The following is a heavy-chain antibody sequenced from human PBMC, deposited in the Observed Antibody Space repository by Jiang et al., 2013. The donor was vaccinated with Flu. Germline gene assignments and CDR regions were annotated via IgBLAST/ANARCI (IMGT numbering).Heavy chain of an antibody. V-gene: IGHV4-39*01. D-gene: IGHD2-2*01. CDR2: IYYSGST. CDR1: GGSISSSSYY. Sequence: GPGLVKPSETLSLTCTVSGGSISSSSYYWGWIRQPPGKGLEWIGSIYYSGSTYYNPSLKSRVTISVDTSKNQFSLKLSSVTAADTAVYYCARRTPYCSSTSCSSWYFDYWGQGTLVTVSS. CDR3: ARRTPYCSSTSCSSWYFDY. J-gene: IGHJ4*02.